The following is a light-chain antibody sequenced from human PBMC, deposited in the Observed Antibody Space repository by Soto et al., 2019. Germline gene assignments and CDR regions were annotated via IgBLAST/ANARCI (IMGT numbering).Light chain of an antibody. Sequence: QSALTQPASVSGSPGQSITISCTGTSSDVGGYNYVSWYQQHPGKAPKLMISDVSNRPSGVSNRFSGSKSGNTASLTISGLQSEDEADSYCSSYTSSSTLLYVFGTGTKLTVL. J-gene: IGLJ1*01. V-gene: IGLV2-14*01. CDR3: SSYTSSSTLLYV. CDR1: SSDVGGYNY. CDR2: DVS.